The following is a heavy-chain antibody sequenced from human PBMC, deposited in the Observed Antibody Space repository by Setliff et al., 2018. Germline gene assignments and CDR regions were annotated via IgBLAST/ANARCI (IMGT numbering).Heavy chain of an antibody. V-gene: IGHV4-61*02. J-gene: IGHJ3*02. Sequence: SETLSLTCSVSGDSINSGTYYWSWFRQSAGKGLEWIGRIYTGGSTNYNPSLKSRVTISVDTSKNQFSLKLSSVTAADTAVYYCARASADYDFWGGYYTGGAFDIWGQGTMVTVSS. CDR1: GDSINSGTYY. CDR2: IYTGGST. CDR3: ARASADYDFWGGYYTGGAFDI. D-gene: IGHD3-3*01.